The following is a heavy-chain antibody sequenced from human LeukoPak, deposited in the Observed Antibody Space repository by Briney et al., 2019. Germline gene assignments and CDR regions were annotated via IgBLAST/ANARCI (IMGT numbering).Heavy chain of an antibody. J-gene: IGHJ4*02. CDR3: ARGSWIQSSPAIYYFDY. V-gene: IGHV4-39*07. CDR1: GGSISGSSYY. D-gene: IGHD5-18*01. CDR2: IYYSGST. Sequence: PSETLSLTCTVSGGSISGSSYYWGWIRQPPGKGLEWIGSIYYSGSTYYNPSLKSRVTISVDTSKNQFSLKLSSVTAADTAVYYCARGSWIQSSPAIYYFDYWGQGTLVTVSS.